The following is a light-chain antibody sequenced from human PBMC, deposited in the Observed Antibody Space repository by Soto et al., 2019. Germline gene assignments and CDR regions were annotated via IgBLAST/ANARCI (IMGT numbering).Light chain of an antibody. Sequence: IVLTQSAGALSLSPGERATLSCRASQSVSSNLAWYQQKPGQAPRLLIYGASSRATGIPDRFTGSRSGTVFTLTISSLEPEDTALYYCQQRDDWVSLDGGTKVDIK. J-gene: IGKJ4*01. CDR1: QSVSSN. CDR3: QQRDDWVS. CDR2: GAS. V-gene: IGKV3-11*01.